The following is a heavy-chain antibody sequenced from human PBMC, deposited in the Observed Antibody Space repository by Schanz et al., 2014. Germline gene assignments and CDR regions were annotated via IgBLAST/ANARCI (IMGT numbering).Heavy chain of an antibody. V-gene: IGHV3-33*01. CDR1: GFTFSSYG. CDR3: AREEGYGYGPGAFDI. D-gene: IGHD5-18*01. Sequence: LVESGGGVVQPGRSLRLSCAASGFTFSSYGMHWVRQVPGKGLEWVAVVCYDGSKKYYADSVKGRFTTSRDNSKNTLSLQMNSLRAEDTAVYYCAREEGYGYGPGAFDIWGQGTMVTVSS. CDR2: VCYDGSKK. J-gene: IGHJ3*02.